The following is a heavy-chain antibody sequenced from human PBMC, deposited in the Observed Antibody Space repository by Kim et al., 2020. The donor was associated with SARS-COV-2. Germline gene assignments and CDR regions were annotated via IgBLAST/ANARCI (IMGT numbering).Heavy chain of an antibody. Sequence: GGSLRLSCAASGFTFSSYAMSWVRQAPGKGLEWVSAMSGSGGNTYYADSVKGRFTISRDNSKNTLYLQMNSLRAEDTAIYYCAKDGYMVRGGHLDYWGQGTLVTVSS. CDR1: GFTFSSYA. CDR3: AKDGYMVRGGHLDY. CDR2: MSGSGGNT. J-gene: IGHJ4*02. V-gene: IGHV3-23*01. D-gene: IGHD3-10*01.